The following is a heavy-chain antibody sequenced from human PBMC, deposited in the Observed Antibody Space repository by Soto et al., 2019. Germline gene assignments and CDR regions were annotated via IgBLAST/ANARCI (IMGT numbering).Heavy chain of an antibody. CDR1: GFTFSSYA. Sequence: QVQVVESGGGVVQPGRSLRLSCAASGFTFSSYAMHWVRQAPGKGLEWVAVISYDGSNKYYADSVKGRFTISRDNSKNTLYLQMNSLRAEDTAVYYCARSSRLLWFGDYAFDIWGQRTMVTVSS. CDR3: ARSSRLLWFGDYAFDI. J-gene: IGHJ3*02. CDR2: ISYDGSNK. V-gene: IGHV3-30-3*01. D-gene: IGHD3-10*01.